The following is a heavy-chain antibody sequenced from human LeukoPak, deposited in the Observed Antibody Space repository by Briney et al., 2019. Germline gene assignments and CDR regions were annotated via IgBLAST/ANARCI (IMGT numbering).Heavy chain of an antibody. CDR1: GFTFRSYG. CDR2: IANDGRDK. CDR3: AKDGQITSAAYYFDY. D-gene: IGHD6-25*01. Sequence: PGGSLRLSCAASGFTFRSYGMHWVRRAPGKGLEWVVVIANDGRDKKYADSVKGRFTVSRDNSKNTLFLQMDSLRAEDTAIYYCAKDGQITSAAYYFDYWGQGTLVTVSS. J-gene: IGHJ4*02. V-gene: IGHV3-30*18.